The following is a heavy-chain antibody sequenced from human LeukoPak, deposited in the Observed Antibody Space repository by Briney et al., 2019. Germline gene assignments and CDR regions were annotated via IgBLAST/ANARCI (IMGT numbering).Heavy chain of an antibody. Sequence: PGGSLRLSCAASGFTFSSYAMHWVRQAPGKGLEWVAVISYDGSNEYYADSVKGRFTVSKDASKNTLYLQMNNLRDEDTAVYYCASGAYGYWSGYLGDWGQGILVTVSS. V-gene: IGHV3-30*14. J-gene: IGHJ4*02. CDR2: ISYDGSNE. D-gene: IGHD3-3*01. CDR3: ASGAYGYWSGYLGD. CDR1: GFTFSSYA.